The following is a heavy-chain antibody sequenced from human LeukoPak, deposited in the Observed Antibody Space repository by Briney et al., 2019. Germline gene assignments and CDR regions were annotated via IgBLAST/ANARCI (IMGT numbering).Heavy chain of an antibody. Sequence: ASVKVSCKAXGYTFTXXXXXXXXXXXXXXXXXMGIINPNGGSTTYXQKFPXRVTMTXXXSXXTVYMELSSLXSEDTAVYYCARDNREVYYFDYWGQGTLVTVSS. V-gene: IGHV1-46*01. CDR2: INPNGGST. J-gene: IGHJ4*02. D-gene: IGHD2/OR15-2a*01. CDR3: ARDNREVYYFDY. CDR1: GYTFTXXX.